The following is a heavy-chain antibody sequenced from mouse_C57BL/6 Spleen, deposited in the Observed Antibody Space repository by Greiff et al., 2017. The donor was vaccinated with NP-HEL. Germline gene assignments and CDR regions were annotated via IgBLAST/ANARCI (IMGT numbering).Heavy chain of an antibody. CDR1: GYTFTSYW. CDR3: AIIYYDYDGAMDY. J-gene: IGHJ4*01. V-gene: IGHV1-64*01. CDR2: IHPNSGST. Sequence: QVQLKQPGAELVKPGASVKLSCKASGYTFTSYWMHWVKQRPGQGLEWIGMIHPNSGSTNYNEKFKSKATLTVDKSSSTAYMQLSSLTSEDSAVYYCAIIYYDYDGAMDYWGQGTSVTVSS. D-gene: IGHD2-4*01.